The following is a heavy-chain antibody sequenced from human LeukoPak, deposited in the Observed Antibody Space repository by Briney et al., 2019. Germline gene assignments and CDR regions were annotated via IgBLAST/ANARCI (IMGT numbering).Heavy chain of an antibody. J-gene: IGHJ4*02. V-gene: IGHV1-18*01. CDR2: ISAYNGNT. Sequence: ASVKVSCKASGYTFTSYGISWVRQAPGQGLEWMGWISAYNGNTNYAQKLQGRVTMTTGTSTSTAYMELRSLRSDDTAVYYCARDWGDSSGYYYLRFDYWGQGTLVTVSS. CDR3: ARDWGDSSGYYYLRFDY. CDR1: GYTFTSYG. D-gene: IGHD3-22*01.